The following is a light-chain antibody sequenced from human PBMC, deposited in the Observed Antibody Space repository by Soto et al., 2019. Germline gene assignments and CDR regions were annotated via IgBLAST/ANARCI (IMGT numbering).Light chain of an antibody. CDR1: KLGDKY. Sequence: SSELTQPPSVSVSPGQTASITCSGDKLGDKYPCWYQQKPGQSPILVIYQDNKRPSGIPERFSGSTSGNTATLTISETQATDEADYYCQAWDTSTVVFGGGTKLTVL. J-gene: IGLJ2*01. V-gene: IGLV3-1*01. CDR2: QDN. CDR3: QAWDTSTVV.